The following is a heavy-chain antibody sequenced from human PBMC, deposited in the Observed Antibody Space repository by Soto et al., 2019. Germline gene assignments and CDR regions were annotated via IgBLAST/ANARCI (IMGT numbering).Heavy chain of an antibody. Sequence: QLQLQESGPGLVKPSETLSLTCTVSGGSIDKSTYYWCWIRQPPGKALAWIGSIYYSGSTYYYPSFKSRVAISVDTSRNQFSLKLSSVTAADTAVYYCARHHESGWYGYWGQGTLVTVSS. D-gene: IGHD6-19*01. CDR2: IYYSGST. CDR3: ARHHESGWYGY. V-gene: IGHV4-39*01. J-gene: IGHJ4*02. CDR1: GGSIDKSTYY.